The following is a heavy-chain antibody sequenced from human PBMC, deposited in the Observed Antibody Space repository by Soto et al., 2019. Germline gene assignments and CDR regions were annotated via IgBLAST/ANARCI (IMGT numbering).Heavy chain of an antibody. CDR3: ASYGSYYDSSGYHTFDY. CDR1: GFTFSSYS. CDR2: ISSSSSTI. D-gene: IGHD3-22*01. J-gene: IGHJ4*02. Sequence: PGGSLRLSCAASGFTFSSYSMNWVRQAPGKGLEWVSYISSSSSTIYYADSVKGRFTISRDNAKNSLYLQMNSLRDEDTAVYYCASYGSYYDSSGYHTFDYWGQGTLVTVSS. V-gene: IGHV3-48*02.